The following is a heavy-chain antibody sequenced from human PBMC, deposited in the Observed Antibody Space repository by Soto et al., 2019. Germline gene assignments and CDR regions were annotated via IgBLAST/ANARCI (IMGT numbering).Heavy chain of an antibody. CDR3: GSPKIAFYNWFDP. V-gene: IGHV4-39*01. CDR1: GGSISSYY. J-gene: IGHJ5*02. D-gene: IGHD3-3*02. Sequence: SETLSLTCTVSGGSISSYYWSWIRQPPGKGLEWIGSIYYSGSTYYNPSLKSRVTISVDTSKNQFSLKLSSVTAADTAVYYCGSPKIAFYNWFDPWGQGTLVTVSS. CDR2: IYYSGST.